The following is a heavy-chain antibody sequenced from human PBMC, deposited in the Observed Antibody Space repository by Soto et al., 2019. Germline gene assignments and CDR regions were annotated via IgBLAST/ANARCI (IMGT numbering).Heavy chain of an antibody. CDR2: IYYSGST. D-gene: IGHD3-10*01. CDR1: GDSISSGGYY. V-gene: IGHV4-61*08. Sequence: SETLSLTCTVSGDSISSGGYYWTWVRQRPGKGLEWIGYIYYSGSTNYNPSLKSRVTISVDTSKNQFSLKLNSMTAADTAVYYCARHNYGSGSTYFDYWGQGTLVTVSS. J-gene: IGHJ4*02. CDR3: ARHNYGSGSTYFDY.